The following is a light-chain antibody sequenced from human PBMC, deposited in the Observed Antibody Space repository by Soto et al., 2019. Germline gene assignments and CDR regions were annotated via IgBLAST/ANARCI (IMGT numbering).Light chain of an antibody. CDR3: QQFGDWPS. J-gene: IGKJ1*01. V-gene: IGKV3-15*01. Sequence: EIRMTQSPAILSVSPGESATLSCRATQSVGSHVVWYQQRPGQAPRLLISDSSTGATGIPARFSGSGSGTEFTLTISSLQSDDSAIYYCQQFGDWPSFGLGTKVDIK. CDR1: QSVGSH. CDR2: DSS.